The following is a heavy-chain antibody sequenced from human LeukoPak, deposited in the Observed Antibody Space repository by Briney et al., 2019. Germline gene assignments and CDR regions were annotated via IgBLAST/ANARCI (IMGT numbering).Heavy chain of an antibody. J-gene: IGHJ4*02. CDR2: SHYNGSP. Sequence: SETLSLTCTASGGSISNYYWSWLRQPPGKGLEWIGYSHYNGSPNYNPSLKSRVTISLDTSKNHFSLKLSSVTAADTAVYYCARGLYSGSYYDYWGQGTLVTVSS. V-gene: IGHV4-59*01. CDR3: ARGLYSGSYYDY. CDR1: GGSISNYY. D-gene: IGHD1-26*01.